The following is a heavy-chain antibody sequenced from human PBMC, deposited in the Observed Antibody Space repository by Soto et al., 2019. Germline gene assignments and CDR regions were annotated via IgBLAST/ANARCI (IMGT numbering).Heavy chain of an antibody. CDR2: ISSNGGST. D-gene: IGHD3-22*01. V-gene: IGHV3-64*01. Sequence: GGSLRLSCAASGFTFSSYAMHWVRQAPGKGLEYVSAISSNGGSTYYANSVKGRFTISRDNSKNTLYLQMGSLRAEDMAVYYCARSPTAMIVVVNFDYWGQGTLVTVSS. CDR1: GFTFSSYA. J-gene: IGHJ4*02. CDR3: ARSPTAMIVVVNFDY.